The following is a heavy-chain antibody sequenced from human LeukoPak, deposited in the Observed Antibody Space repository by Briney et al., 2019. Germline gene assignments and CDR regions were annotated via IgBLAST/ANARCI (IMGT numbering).Heavy chain of an antibody. Sequence: GGSLRLSCAASGFTFSNYGMHWVRQAPGKGLEWVTFIRFDGSNKYYADSVKGRFTISRDNAKNSLYLQMNSLRAEDTAVYYCARPSYYDSSGYDYWGQGTLVTVSS. D-gene: IGHD3-22*01. V-gene: IGHV3-30*02. CDR2: IRFDGSNK. J-gene: IGHJ4*02. CDR3: ARPSYYDSSGYDY. CDR1: GFTFSNYG.